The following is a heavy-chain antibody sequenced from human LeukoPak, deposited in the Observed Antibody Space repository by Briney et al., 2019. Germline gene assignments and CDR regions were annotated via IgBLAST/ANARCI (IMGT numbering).Heavy chain of an antibody. J-gene: IGHJ4*02. V-gene: IGHV3-7*01. CDR1: GLTFSSYW. CDR2: IKQDGSEK. Sequence: GGPRRLSWAASGLTFSSYWMSWFRQAPGKGLEWVPNIKQDGSEKYYVDSVKGRFTISRDNAKKSLYLQMNSLRAEDTAVYYCARDPTIFGVVIVPDYWGQGTLVTVSS. CDR3: ARDPTIFGVVIVPDY. D-gene: IGHD3-3*01.